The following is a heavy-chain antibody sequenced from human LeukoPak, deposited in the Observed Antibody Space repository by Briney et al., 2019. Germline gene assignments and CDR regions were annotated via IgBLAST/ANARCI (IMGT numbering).Heavy chain of an antibody. CDR3: ARGARAGYNLEPFDY. CDR1: GGSVSSTYY. Sequence: SETLSLTCTVSGGSVSSTYYWSWIRQPPGKGLEWIGYIYYSGSTNYNPSLKSRVTLSLDTSKNQFSLKLSSVTAADTAVYYCARGARAGYNLEPFDYWGQGTLVTVSS. J-gene: IGHJ4*02. D-gene: IGHD5-24*01. CDR2: IYYSGST. V-gene: IGHV4-61*01.